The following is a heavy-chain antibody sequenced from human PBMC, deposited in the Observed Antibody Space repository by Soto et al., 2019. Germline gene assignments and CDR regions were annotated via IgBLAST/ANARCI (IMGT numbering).Heavy chain of an antibody. CDR3: ARRETLWFGDCWFDP. Sequence: SETLSLTCAVYGGSFSGYYWTWIRQPPGTGLEWIGEINHSGSTNYNPSLKSRVTISVDTSKNQFSLKLSSVTAADTAVYYCARRETLWFGDCWFDPWGQGTLVTVSS. CDR1: GGSFSGYY. V-gene: IGHV4-34*01. J-gene: IGHJ5*02. CDR2: INHSGST. D-gene: IGHD3-10*01.